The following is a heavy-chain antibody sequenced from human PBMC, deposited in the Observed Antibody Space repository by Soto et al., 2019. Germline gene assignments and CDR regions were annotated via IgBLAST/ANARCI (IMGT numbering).Heavy chain of an antibody. V-gene: IGHV4-34*01. J-gene: IGHJ5*02. CDR2: INHSGST. Sequence: SETLSLTCAVYGGSFSGYYWSWIRQPPGKGLEWIGEINHSGSTNYNPSLKSRVTISVDTSKNQFSLKLSSVTAADTAVYYCGRCSPYYYDSSGYYNNWFDPWGLGTLVTVSS. CDR3: GRCSPYYYDSSGYYNNWFDP. D-gene: IGHD3-22*01. CDR1: GGSFSGYY.